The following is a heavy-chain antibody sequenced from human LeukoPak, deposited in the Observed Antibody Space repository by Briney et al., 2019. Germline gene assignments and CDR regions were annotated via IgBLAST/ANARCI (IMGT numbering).Heavy chain of an antibody. CDR3: AAATRRIDYYGSGSYKIRYYYYMDV. CDR1: GYTFTGYY. D-gene: IGHD3-10*01. J-gene: IGHJ6*03. Sequence: ASVKVSCKASGYTFTGYYMHWVRQAPGQGLEWMGWINPNSGGTNYAQKFQGRVTMTRDTSISTAYMELSRLRSDDTAVYYCAAATRRIDYYGSGSYKIRYYYYMDVWGKGTTVTISS. CDR2: INPNSGGT. V-gene: IGHV1-2*02.